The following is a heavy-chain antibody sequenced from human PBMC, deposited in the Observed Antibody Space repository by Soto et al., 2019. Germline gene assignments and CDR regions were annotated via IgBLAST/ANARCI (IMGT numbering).Heavy chain of an antibody. D-gene: IGHD6-19*01. CDR3: ATQWAIAVHSRWYYCRMDV. CDR2: INPNSGGT. Sequence: ASAEASSKAPRDTFACYYRHWLRQSPGQGLEWMGWINPNSGGTNYAQKFQGGVTMTRDTSISTAYMELSRLRADDTAVYYCATQWAIAVHSRWYYCRMDVGGQGTTATVS. V-gene: IGHV1-2*02. J-gene: IGHJ6*02. CDR1: RDTFACYY.